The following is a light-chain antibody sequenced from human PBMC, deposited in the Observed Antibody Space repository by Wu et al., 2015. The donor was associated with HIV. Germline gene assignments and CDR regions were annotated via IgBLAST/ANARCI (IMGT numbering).Light chain of an antibody. Sequence: EIVLTQSPGTLSLSPGERATLSCRASQSVSSSYLAWYQQKPGQAPRLLIYGASRRATGIPDRVSGSGSGTDFTLTISSLEPEDVAVYFCQQRSNWPPLTFGGGTKVEIK. CDR1: QSVSSSY. CDR2: GAS. V-gene: IGKV3D-20*02. CDR3: QQRSNWPPLT. J-gene: IGKJ4*01.